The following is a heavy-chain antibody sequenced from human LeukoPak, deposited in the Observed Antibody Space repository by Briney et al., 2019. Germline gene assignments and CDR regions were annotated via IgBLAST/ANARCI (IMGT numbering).Heavy chain of an antibody. J-gene: IGHJ4*02. CDR3: ARAWGIAVAGGLYFDY. V-gene: IGHV3-11*04. D-gene: IGHD6-19*01. CDR1: GGSITNYF. CDR2: ISSSGSTI. Sequence: LSLTCSVSGGSITNYFWSWIRQAPGKGLEWVSYISSSGSTIYYADSVKGRFTISRDNAKNSLYLQMNSLRAEDTAVYYCARAWGIAVAGGLYFDYWGQGTLVTVSS.